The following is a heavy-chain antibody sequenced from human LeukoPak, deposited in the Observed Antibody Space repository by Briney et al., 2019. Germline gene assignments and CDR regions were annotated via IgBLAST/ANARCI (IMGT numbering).Heavy chain of an antibody. Sequence: QPGGSLRLFCAASGFTFSSYAIHWVRQAPGKGLEWVAVISYDGSNEYYADSVKRRFIFSREDSWNTLYLQMNSLRGEDTALYYCARDGNGFNSGWSGFFDHWAQGTLVTVSS. V-gene: IGHV3-30*04. D-gene: IGHD6-19*01. CDR1: GFTFSSYA. CDR2: ISYDGSNE. CDR3: ARDGNGFNSGWSGFFDH. J-gene: IGHJ4*02.